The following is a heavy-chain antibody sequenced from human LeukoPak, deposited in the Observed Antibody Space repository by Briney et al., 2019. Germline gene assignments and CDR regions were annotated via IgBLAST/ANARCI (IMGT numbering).Heavy chain of an antibody. CDR1: GYTFTSCG. Sequence: ASVKVSCKASGYTFTSCGISWVRQAPGQGLEWMGWISAYNGNTNYAQKLQGRVTMTTDTSTSTVYMELRSLRSDDTAVYYCARDPTVTTLDYWGQGTLVTVSS. J-gene: IGHJ4*02. D-gene: IGHD4-17*01. V-gene: IGHV1-18*01. CDR2: ISAYNGNT. CDR3: ARDPTVTTLDY.